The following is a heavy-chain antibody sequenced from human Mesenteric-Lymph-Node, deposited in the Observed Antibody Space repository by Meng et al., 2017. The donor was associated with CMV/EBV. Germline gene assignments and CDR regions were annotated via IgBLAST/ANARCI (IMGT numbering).Heavy chain of an antibody. J-gene: IGHJ4*02. CDR2: ISYDGSNK. D-gene: IGHD6-19*01. Sequence: GESLKISCAASGFTFSSYVMTWVRQAPGKGLEWVAFISYDGSNKYYADSVKGRFTTSKDNSKNTLYLQMNSLRVEDTAVYYCARDYSVTGWPPDYWGQGTLVTVSS. CDR3: ARDYSVTGWPPDY. CDR1: GFTFSSYV. V-gene: IGHV3-30*03.